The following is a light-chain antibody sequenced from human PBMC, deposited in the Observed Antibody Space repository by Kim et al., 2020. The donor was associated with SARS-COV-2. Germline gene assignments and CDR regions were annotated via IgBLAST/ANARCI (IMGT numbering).Light chain of an antibody. J-gene: IGKJ2*01. CDR2: KAS. V-gene: IGKV1-5*03. CDR3: HQYKSYPYT. Sequence: DIQMTQSPSTLSASLGDRVTITCRASQSINSWLAWYQQKPGKAPKLLIYKASYLESGVPSRFSGTESGTEFTLTISSLQPDDFATYYCHQYKSYPYTFGQGTKLEI. CDR1: QSINSW.